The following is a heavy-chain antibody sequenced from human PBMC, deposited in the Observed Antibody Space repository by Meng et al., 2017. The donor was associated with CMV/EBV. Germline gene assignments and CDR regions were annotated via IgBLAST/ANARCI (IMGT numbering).Heavy chain of an antibody. D-gene: IGHD2-21*01. CDR3: ARGVPLGIIYSFDY. J-gene: IGHJ4*01. V-gene: IGHV1-18*01. CDR1: GYTFTGYG. CDR2: ISVYNGHT. Sequence: QVQLGQFGVEVKKPGAAGKVSCKASGYTFTGYGISWVRQAPGQGLEWMGWISVYNGHTNFAQNLQGRVTMTTDTSTNTAYVELRSLRSDDTAIYYCARGVPLGIIYSFDYWGQGTLVTVSS.